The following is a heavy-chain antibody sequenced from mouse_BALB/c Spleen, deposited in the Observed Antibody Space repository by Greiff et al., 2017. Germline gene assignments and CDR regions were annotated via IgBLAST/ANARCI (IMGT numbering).Heavy chain of an antibody. CDR2: ILPGSGST. Sequence: VQGVESGAELMKPGASVKISCKATGYTFSSYWIEWVKQRPGHGLEWIGEILPGSGSTNYNEKFKGKATLTVDTSSSTAYMQLSSLTSEDSAVYYCTREGILLGLRRGGGWYFDVWGAGTTVTVSS. V-gene: IGHV1-9*01. J-gene: IGHJ1*01. CDR3: TREGILLGLRRGGGWYFDV. CDR1: GYTFSSYW. D-gene: IGHD2-2*01.